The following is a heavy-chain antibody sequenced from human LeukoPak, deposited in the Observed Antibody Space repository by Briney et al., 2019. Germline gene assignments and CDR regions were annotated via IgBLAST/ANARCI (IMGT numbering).Heavy chain of an antibody. D-gene: IGHD3-10*01. CDR2: INPGGGST. CDR3: ARSLRYGSGSYYSDY. J-gene: IGHJ4*02. Sequence: ASVKVSCKASGYTFTSYYMHWVRQAPGQGLEWMGIINPGGGSTSYAQKFQGRVTMTRDTSISTAYMELSRLRSDDTAVYYCARSLRYGSGSYYSDYWGQGTLVTVSS. V-gene: IGHV1-46*01. CDR1: GYTFTSYY.